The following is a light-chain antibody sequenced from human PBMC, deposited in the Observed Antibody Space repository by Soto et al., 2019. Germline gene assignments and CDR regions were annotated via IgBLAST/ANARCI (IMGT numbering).Light chain of an antibody. Sequence: EFVLTQSPGTLSLSPGERARLSCRASQSVSSYLAWYQKKPGQATRLLIDGASNRATDIPDRFSGSGSGTDFTLTISRLEPADFAVYYCQQYDSWTFGQGTKVDIK. V-gene: IGKV3-20*01. J-gene: IGKJ1*01. CDR2: GAS. CDR3: QQYDSWT. CDR1: QSVSSY.